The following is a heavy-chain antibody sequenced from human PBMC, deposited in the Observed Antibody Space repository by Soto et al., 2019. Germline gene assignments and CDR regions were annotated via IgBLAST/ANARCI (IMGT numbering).Heavy chain of an antibody. D-gene: IGHD3-22*01. J-gene: IGHJ2*01. V-gene: IGHV4-30-4*01. CDR2: VYYSGSS. CDR1: SGSINNDDFY. Sequence: SETLSLTCSVSSGSINNDDFYWSWLRQTPGKGLQWIGYVYYSGSSDCIPSLKSRLSMSIDKSKNQFTLKLSSVTAADTAIYYCARMSYYYDKWYFDLWGRGTLVTVSS. CDR3: ARMSYYYDKWYFDL.